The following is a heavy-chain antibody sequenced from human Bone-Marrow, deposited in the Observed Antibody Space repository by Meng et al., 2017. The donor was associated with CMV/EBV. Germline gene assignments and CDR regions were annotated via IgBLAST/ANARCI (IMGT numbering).Heavy chain of an antibody. Sequence: SETLSLTCTVSGGSISSYYWSWIRQPPGKGLEWIGYIYYSGSTNYNPSLKSRVTISVDTSKNQFSLKLSSVTAADTAVYYCARVSITIFGVVIFYYFDYWGQGTLVTVSS. J-gene: IGHJ4*02. V-gene: IGHV4-59*01. CDR1: GGSISSYY. D-gene: IGHD3-3*01. CDR3: ARVSITIFGVVIFYYFDY. CDR2: IYYSGST.